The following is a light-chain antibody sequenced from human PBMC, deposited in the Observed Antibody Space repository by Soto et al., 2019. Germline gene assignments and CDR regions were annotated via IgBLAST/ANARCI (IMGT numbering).Light chain of an antibody. Sequence: EIVMTQSPDTLSVSPGEIATLSCRASQSVSSNLAWYQQKPGQAPRLLIYDASTRAPGFPARFSGSGSGTEFTLTISSLQSEDFAVYYCHHYNSWPYTCGQGTKVDIK. CDR3: HHYNSWPYT. V-gene: IGKV3-15*01. CDR2: DAS. J-gene: IGKJ2*01. CDR1: QSVSSN.